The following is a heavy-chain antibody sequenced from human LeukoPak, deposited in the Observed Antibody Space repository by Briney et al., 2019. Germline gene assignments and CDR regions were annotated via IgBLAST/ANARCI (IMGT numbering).Heavy chain of an antibody. CDR3: ATSGKSIHGDYGMDV. D-gene: IGHD2-21*01. V-gene: IGHV1-24*01. CDR1: GYTFTSYD. J-gene: IGHJ6*02. Sequence: VASVKVSCKASGYTFTSYDINWVRQATGQGLEWMGGFDPEDGETIYAQKFQGRVTMTEDTSTDTAYMELSSLRSEDTAVYYCATSGKSIHGDYGMDVWGQGTTVTVSS. CDR2: FDPEDGET.